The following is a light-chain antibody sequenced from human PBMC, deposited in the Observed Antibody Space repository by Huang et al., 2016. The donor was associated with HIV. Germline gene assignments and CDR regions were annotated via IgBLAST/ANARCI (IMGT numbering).Light chain of an antibody. CDR3: QQYNNWLLS. CDR2: GSS. Sequence: IVMTQSPATLSVSPGERVTVSCRANRSVSSNLAWYQQRPGQAPRLLIDGSSTRAPGIPARVSGSGSGTDFSLTISSLQSEDFALYYCQQYNNWLLSFGGGTRVDI. V-gene: IGKV3-15*01. CDR1: RSVSSN. J-gene: IGKJ4*01.